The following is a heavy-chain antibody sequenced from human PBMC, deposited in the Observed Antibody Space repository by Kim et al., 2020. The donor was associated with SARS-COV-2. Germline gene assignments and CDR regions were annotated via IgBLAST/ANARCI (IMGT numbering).Heavy chain of an antibody. CDR3: AKDYYGDYGKYYYYGMDV. CDR1: GFTFSSYA. J-gene: IGHJ6*02. V-gene: IGHV3-23*01. D-gene: IGHD4-17*01. Sequence: GGSLRLSCAASGFTFSSYAMSWVCQAPGKGLEWVSAISGSGGSTYYADSVKGRFTISRDNSKNTLYLQMNSLRAEDTAVYYCAKDYYGDYGKYYYYGMDVWGQGTTVTVSS. CDR2: ISGSGGST.